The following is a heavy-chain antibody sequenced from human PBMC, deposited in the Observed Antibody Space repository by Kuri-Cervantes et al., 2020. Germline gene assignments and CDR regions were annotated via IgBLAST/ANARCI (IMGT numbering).Heavy chain of an antibody. CDR3: AKSAGDYAPLDY. Sequence: GESLKISCAASGFTFSSYGMHWVRRAPGKGLEWVAVISYDGSNKYYADSVKGRFTISRDNSKNTLYLQMNSLRAEDTAVYYCAKSAGDYAPLDYWGQGTLVTVSS. CDR2: ISYDGSNK. CDR1: GFTFSSYG. D-gene: IGHD4-17*01. V-gene: IGHV3-30*18. J-gene: IGHJ4*02.